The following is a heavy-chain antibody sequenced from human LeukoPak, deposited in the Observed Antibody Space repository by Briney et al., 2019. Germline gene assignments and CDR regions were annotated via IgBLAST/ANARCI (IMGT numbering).Heavy chain of an antibody. D-gene: IGHD3-16*02. CDR1: GYTLTELS. J-gene: IGHJ5*02. V-gene: IGHV1-24*01. CDR2: FDPEDGET. Sequence: ASVKVSCKVSGYTLTELSMHWVRQAPGKGLEWMGDFDPEDGETIYAQKFQGRVTMTEDTSTDSAYMELSSLRSADTAVDYCATASGNYDYVWGSYRYSGNWFDPWGQGTLVTVSS. CDR3: ATASGNYDYVWGSYRYSGNWFDP.